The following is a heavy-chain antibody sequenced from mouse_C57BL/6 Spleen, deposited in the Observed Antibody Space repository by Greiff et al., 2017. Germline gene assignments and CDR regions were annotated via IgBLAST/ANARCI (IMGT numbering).Heavy chain of an antibody. CDR1: GFTFSDSY. D-gene: IGHD1-1*01. J-gene: IGHJ4*01. V-gene: IGHV5-12*01. Sequence: EVKLMESGGGLVQPGGSLKLSCAASGFTFSDSYMYWVRQTPEKRLEWVAYISNGGGSTYYPDTVKGRFTISRDNAKNTLYLQIIRLKSEDTAMYYCAKSSYFYAMDYWGQGTSVTVSS. CDR3: AKSSYFYAMDY. CDR2: ISNGGGST.